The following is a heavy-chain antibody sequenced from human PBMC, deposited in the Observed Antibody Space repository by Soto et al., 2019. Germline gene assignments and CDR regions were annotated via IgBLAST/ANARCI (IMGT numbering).Heavy chain of an antibody. CDR2: INPNSGGT. D-gene: IGHD1-26*01. CDR1: GYTFTGYY. J-gene: IGHJ6*02. V-gene: IGHV1-2*04. Sequence: VSCKASGYTFTGYYMHWVRQAPGQGLEWMGWINPNSGGTNYAQKFQGWVTMTRDTSISTAYMELSRLRSDDTAVYYCARSYPSNYYYYGMDVWGQGTTVTVSS. CDR3: ARSYPSNYYYYGMDV.